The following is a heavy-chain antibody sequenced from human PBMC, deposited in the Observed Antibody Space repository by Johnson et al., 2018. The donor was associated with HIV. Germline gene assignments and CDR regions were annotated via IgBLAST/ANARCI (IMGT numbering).Heavy chain of an antibody. J-gene: IGHJ3*02. CDR3: VRVELGAFDI. CDR1: GFTFSNAW. CDR2: IKSKTDGGAT. V-gene: IGHV3-15*01. D-gene: IGHD1-26*01. Sequence: VQLVESGGGLVKPGGSLRLSCAASGFTFSNAWMSWVRQAPGKGLEWVGRIKSKTDGGATDYAAPVKGRFTISRDDSKNTLYLQMNSLKTEDAAVYYGVRVELGAFDIWGQGTMVTVSS.